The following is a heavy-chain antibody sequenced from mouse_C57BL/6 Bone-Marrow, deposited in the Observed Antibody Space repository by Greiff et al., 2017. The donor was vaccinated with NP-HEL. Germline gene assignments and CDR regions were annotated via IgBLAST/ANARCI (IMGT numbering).Heavy chain of an antibody. CDR3: AKYGNYGAWFAY. Sequence: VQLVESGAELARPGASVKMSCKASGYTFTSYTMHWVKQRPGQGLEWIGYINPSSGYTKYNQKFKDKATLTADKSSSTAYMQLSSLTSEDSAVYYCAKYGNYGAWFAYWGQGTLVTVSA. D-gene: IGHD2-10*02. CDR1: GYTFTSYT. J-gene: IGHJ3*01. CDR2: INPSSGYT. V-gene: IGHV1-4*01.